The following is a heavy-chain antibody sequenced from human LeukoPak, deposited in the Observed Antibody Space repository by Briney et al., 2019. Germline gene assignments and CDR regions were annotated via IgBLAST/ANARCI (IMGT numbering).Heavy chain of an antibody. CDR2: ISGSGGST. CDR3: AKDHSSGWFNGY. V-gene: IGHV3-23*01. J-gene: IGHJ4*02. CDR1: GFTFSSYA. Sequence: GGSLRLSCAASGFTFSSYAMSWVRQAPGKGLEWVSAISGSGGSTYYADSVKGRFTISRDNSKNTLYLQMNSLSAEDTAVYYCAKDHSSGWFNGYWGQGTLVTVSS. D-gene: IGHD6-19*01.